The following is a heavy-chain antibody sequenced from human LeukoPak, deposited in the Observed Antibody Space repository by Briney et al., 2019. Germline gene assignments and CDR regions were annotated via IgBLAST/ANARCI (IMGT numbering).Heavy chain of an antibody. CDR2: ISGSGGST. D-gene: IGHD3-3*01. J-gene: IGHJ4*02. Sequence: GGSLRLSCAASGFTFSNAWMSWVRQAPGKGLEWVSAISGSGGSTYYADSVKGRFTISRDNSKNTLYLQMNSLRAEDTAVYYCAKAAYYDFWSGYPHWGQGTLVTVSS. CDR1: GFTFSNAW. CDR3: AKAAYYDFWSGYPH. V-gene: IGHV3-23*01.